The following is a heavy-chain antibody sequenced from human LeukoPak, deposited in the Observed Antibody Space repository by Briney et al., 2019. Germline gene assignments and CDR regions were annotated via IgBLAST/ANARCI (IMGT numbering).Heavy chain of an antibody. CDR1: GFTFTSYA. CDR3: ANKLPGNSPFDW. V-gene: IGHV3-23*01. D-gene: IGHD1-7*01. CDR2: AGTGGGT. Sequence: GGSLRLSCAASGFTFTSYAMNWVRQAPGKGLEWVSAAGTGGGTYYADSVKGRFTISRDNSKDTLYLETNSLRVEDTAVYYCANKLPGNSPFDWWGQGTLVTVSS. J-gene: IGHJ4*02.